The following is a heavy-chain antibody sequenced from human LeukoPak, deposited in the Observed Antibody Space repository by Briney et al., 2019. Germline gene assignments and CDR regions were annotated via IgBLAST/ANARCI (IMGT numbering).Heavy chain of an antibody. CDR2: INNSGGNT. D-gene: IGHD3-10*01. J-gene: IGHJ4*02. CDR1: GFRFSSYG. CDR3: AGNYGPYYFDY. V-gene: IGHV3-23*01. Sequence: SGGSLRLSCAASGFRFSSYGMAWVRQAPGKGLEWVSSINNSGGNTNYADSVKGRFTISRDNSKNTLYLQMNSLRAEDTAVYYCAGNYGPYYFDYWGQGTLVTVSS.